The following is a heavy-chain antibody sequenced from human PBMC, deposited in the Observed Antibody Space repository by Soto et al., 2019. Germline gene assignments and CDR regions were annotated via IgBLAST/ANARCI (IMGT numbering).Heavy chain of an antibody. Sequence: QVQLVESGGGVVQTGRSLRLSCAASGFTFSSYGMHWVRQAPGKGLEWVAFISYDGSNTYYADSVKGRFTISRDNSKNTLYLQMNSLRAEDTSVYYCAKEGGLSGSYYISSSYYFDYWGQGTLVTVSS. CDR3: AKEGGLSGSYYISSSYYFDY. J-gene: IGHJ4*02. CDR2: ISYDGSNT. CDR1: GFTFSSYG. V-gene: IGHV3-30*18. D-gene: IGHD1-26*01.